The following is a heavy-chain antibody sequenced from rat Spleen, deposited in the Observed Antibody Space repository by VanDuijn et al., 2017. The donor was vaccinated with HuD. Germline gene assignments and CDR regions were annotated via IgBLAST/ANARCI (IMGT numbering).Heavy chain of an antibody. CDR3: TSPFRWFAY. CDR1: GFSLISNS. CDR2: IWGDGIS. Sequence: QVQLKESGPGLVQPSQTLSLTCTVSGFSLISNSVHWVRQPPGKGLDWMGVIWGDGISNYNSALKSRLSISRDTSKSQVFLKMNSLQTEDTAIYFCTSPFRWFAYWGQGTLVTVSS. J-gene: IGHJ3*01. V-gene: IGHV2-1*01.